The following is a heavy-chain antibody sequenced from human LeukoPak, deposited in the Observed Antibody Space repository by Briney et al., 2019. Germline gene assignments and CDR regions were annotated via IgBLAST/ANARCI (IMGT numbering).Heavy chain of an antibody. CDR3: AKAISDSSSWYGGGYFDC. CDR2: VSYDASNK. V-gene: IGHV3-30*18. J-gene: IGHJ4*02. Sequence: GGSLRLSCAASGFTFSGYGMHWVRQAPGKGVEWVAVVSYDASNKYYADSVKGRFTISRDNSKNTLYLQMNSLRPEDTAVYYCAKAISDSSSWYGGGYFDCWGQGTLVTVSS. CDR1: GFTFSGYG. D-gene: IGHD6-13*01.